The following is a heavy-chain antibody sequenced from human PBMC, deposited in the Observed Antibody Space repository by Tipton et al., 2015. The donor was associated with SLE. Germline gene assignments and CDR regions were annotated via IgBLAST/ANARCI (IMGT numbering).Heavy chain of an antibody. CDR3: ARAEGSWDAFDI. V-gene: IGHV4-34*09. J-gene: IGHJ3*02. CDR2: IYYSGST. Sequence: TLSLTCAVYGGSFSGHYWGWIRQPPGKGLEWIGYIYYSGSTLYNPSLKSRVAISVDTSWSQFSLRLNSVTAADTATYYCARAEGSWDAFDIWGQGTMVTVSS. CDR1: GGSFSGHY. D-gene: IGHD2-15*01.